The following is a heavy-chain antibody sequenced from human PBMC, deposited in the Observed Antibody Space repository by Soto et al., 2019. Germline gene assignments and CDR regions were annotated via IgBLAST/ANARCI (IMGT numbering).Heavy chain of an antibody. CDR3: ARIVVVVAASAPGGYYYMDV. Sequence: QVQLQESGPGLVKPSQTLSLTCTVSGGSISSGGYYWSWIRQHPGKGLEWIGYIYYSGSTYYNPSLKRRVTISVDTSKNQFSLKLSSVTAADTAVYYCARIVVVVAASAPGGYYYMDVWGKGTTVTVSS. V-gene: IGHV4-31*03. D-gene: IGHD2-15*01. J-gene: IGHJ6*03. CDR1: GGSISSGGYY. CDR2: IYYSGST.